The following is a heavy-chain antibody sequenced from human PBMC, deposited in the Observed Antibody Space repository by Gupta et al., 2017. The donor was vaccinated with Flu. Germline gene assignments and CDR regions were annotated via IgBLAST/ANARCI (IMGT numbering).Heavy chain of an antibody. CDR2: ISWNRGSI. CDR1: GFRFVVYD. J-gene: IGHJ3*02. D-gene: IGHD1-26*01. Sequence: EVQLVESGGGLVQHVRSLRLHWSAPGFRFVVYDLHWFRQAPGKGLEWVSGISWNRGSIGYADSEKGRFTIARDNAKNSLYLQMNSLRAEDTALYYCARRIVGATLDAFDIWGQGTMVTVSS. CDR3: ARRIVGATLDAFDI. V-gene: IGHV3-9*01.